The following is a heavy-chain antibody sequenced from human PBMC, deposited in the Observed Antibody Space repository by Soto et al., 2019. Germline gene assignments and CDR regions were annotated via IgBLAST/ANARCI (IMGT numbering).Heavy chain of an antibody. J-gene: IGHJ4*02. Sequence: SETLSLTCTVSGGSISSSSYYWGWIRQPPGKGLEWIGSIYYSGSTYYNPSLNSRVTISVDTSKNQFSLTVTSLTAADTAVYYCARRIVATEPFAYWGQGTPVTVSS. CDR2: IYYSGST. D-gene: IGHD5-12*01. CDR3: ARRIVATEPFAY. CDR1: GGSISSSSYY. V-gene: IGHV4-39*01.